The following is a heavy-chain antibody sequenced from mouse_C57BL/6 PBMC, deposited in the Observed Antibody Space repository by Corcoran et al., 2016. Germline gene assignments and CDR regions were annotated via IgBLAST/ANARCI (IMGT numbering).Heavy chain of an antibody. Sequence: QVQLQQSGTELVKPGASVKISCKASGYTFTDYYINWVKQRPGQSLEWIGKINPGNGSTYYNEKFKGKATLTADKSSSTAYMQLSSLTSEDSEVDFLASWNLDYWGQGTSVTVSS. J-gene: IGHJ4*01. CDR2: INPGNGST. CDR3: ASWNLDY. CDR1: GYTFTDYY. V-gene: IGHV1-77*01.